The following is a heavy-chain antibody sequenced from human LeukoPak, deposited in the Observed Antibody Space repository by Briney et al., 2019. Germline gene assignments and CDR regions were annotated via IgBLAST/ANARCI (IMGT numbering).Heavy chain of an antibody. J-gene: IGHJ4*02. CDR2: INGNGAST. CDR1: GFTFDTHA. D-gene: IGHD5-18*01. V-gene: IGHV3-23*01. CDR3: AKDQGYSYYYLDY. Sequence: GGSPRLSCAASGFTFDTHAMSWVRQAPGKGLEWVSGINGNGASTYYSDSVKGRFTISRDNSKNTLYLQMSTLRAEDTAVYYCAKDQGYSYYYLDYWGQGTLVTVSS.